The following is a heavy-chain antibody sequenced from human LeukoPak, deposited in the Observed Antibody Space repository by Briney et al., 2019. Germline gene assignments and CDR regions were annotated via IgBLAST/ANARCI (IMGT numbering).Heavy chain of an antibody. Sequence: SETLSLTCSVSGGSVSSGSYYWTWIRQPPGKGLEWIGYIYYSGSTNYNPSLKSRVTISVDTCKNQFSLKLSSVTAADTAVYYCARQLRWGDFDYWGQGTLVTVSS. CDR2: IYYSGST. D-gene: IGHD4-23*01. V-gene: IGHV4-61*01. J-gene: IGHJ4*02. CDR1: GGSVSSGSYY. CDR3: ARQLRWGDFDY.